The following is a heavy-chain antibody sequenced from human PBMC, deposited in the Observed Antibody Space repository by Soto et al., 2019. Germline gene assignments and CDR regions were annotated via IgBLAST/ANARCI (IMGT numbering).Heavy chain of an antibody. CDR3: AAPVYYDFWSGWHYYGMDV. Sequence: ASVKVSCKASGYTFTSYGISWVRQAPGQGLEWMGWISAYNGNTNYAQKLQGRVTMTTDTSTSTAYMELRSLRSDDTAVYYCAAPVYYDFWSGWHYYGMDVWGQGTTVTVAS. CDR1: GYTFTSYG. J-gene: IGHJ6*02. CDR2: ISAYNGNT. D-gene: IGHD3-3*01. V-gene: IGHV1-18*01.